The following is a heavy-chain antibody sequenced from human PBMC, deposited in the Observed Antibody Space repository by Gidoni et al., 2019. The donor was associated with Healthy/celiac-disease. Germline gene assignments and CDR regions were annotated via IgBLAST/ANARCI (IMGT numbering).Heavy chain of an antibody. CDR3: ARQASYYDILTGYLEGPYYFDY. J-gene: IGHJ4*02. CDR1: GGSISSSSSY. CDR2: IYYSGST. Sequence: QLQLQESGPGLVKPSETLSLTCTVSGGSISSSSSYWGWIRQPPGKGLEWIGSIYYSGSTYYNPSLKSRVTISVDTSKNQFSLKLSSVTAADTAVYYCARQASYYDILTGYLEGPYYFDYWGQGTLVTVSS. D-gene: IGHD3-9*01. V-gene: IGHV4-39*01.